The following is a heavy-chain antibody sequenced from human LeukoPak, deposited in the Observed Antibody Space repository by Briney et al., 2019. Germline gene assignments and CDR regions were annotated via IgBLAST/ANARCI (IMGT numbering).Heavy chain of an antibody. D-gene: IGHD2-15*01. V-gene: IGHV3-7*01. Sequence: GGSLRLSCVASGFPFSSYWMSWVRQAPGKVLEFVANMKEDGSVKNYVDSVKGRFTISRDNAENSVYLQMSSLRAEDTALYYCARDPGWSSFDIWGQGAMVTVSS. CDR3: ARDPGWSSFDI. J-gene: IGHJ3*02. CDR1: GFPFSSYW. CDR2: MKEDGSVK.